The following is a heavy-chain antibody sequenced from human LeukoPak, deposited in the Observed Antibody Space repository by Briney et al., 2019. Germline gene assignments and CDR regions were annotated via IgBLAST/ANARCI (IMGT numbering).Heavy chain of an antibody. Sequence: GGSLRLSCAASGFTFSTYGMHWVHQAPGKGLEWVAVIWSDGSDKYYADSMEGRLTISRDNSKNTVSLQMNSLRAEDTAVYYCARRGSKIYSFDILGQGTLVTVSS. CDR3: ARRGSKIYSFDI. D-gene: IGHD3-16*01. CDR1: GFTFSTYG. J-gene: IGHJ3*02. CDR2: IWSDGSDK. V-gene: IGHV3-33*01.